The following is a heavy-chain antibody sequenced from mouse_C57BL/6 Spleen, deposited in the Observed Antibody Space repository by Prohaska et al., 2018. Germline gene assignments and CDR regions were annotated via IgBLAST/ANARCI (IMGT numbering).Heavy chain of an antibody. CDR1: GYTFTSYW. Sequence: QVQLQQPGAELVKPGASVKLSCKASGYTFTSYWMHWVKQRPGQGLEWIAMINPNSGSTNYNEKFKSKATLTVDKSSSTAYMQLSSLTSEDSAVYYCATIYDGYYYAMDYWGQGTSVTVSS. V-gene: IGHV1-64*01. CDR2: INPNSGST. D-gene: IGHD2-3*01. J-gene: IGHJ4*01. CDR3: ATIYDGYYYAMDY.